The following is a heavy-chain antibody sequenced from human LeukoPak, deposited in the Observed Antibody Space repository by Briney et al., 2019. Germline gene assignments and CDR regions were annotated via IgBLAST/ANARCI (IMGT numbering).Heavy chain of an antibody. V-gene: IGHV3-23*01. Sequence: PGGSLRLSCAASGFTFSSYAMSWVRQAPGKGLEWVSAIGGSGSSAYKADSVKGRFTISRDNSKNTLYLQMNSLRAEDTAVYYCAKEGIVDGSASYYWPFFDSWGQGTLVTVSS. CDR3: AKEGIVDGSASYYWPFFDS. J-gene: IGHJ4*02. CDR1: GFTFSSYA. CDR2: IGGSGSSA. D-gene: IGHD3-10*01.